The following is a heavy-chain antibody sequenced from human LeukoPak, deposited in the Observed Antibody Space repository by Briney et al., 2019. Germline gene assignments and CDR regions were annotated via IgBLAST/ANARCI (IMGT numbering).Heavy chain of an antibody. CDR2: IYYSGST. CDR3: ARRGGSGRSFDY. D-gene: IGHD3-10*01. Sequence: SETLSLTCTVSGASVSSGGYYWSWLRQPPGKGLEWIGYIYYSGSTHYNPSLKSRVTISVDTSKNQFSLKVSSVTAAVTAVYYCARRGGSGRSFDYWGQGTLVTVSS. CDR1: GASVSSGGYY. J-gene: IGHJ4*02. V-gene: IGHV4-61*08.